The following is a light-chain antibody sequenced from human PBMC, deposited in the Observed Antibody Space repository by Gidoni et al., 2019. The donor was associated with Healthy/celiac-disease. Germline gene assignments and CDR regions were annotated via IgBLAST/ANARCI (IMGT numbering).Light chain of an antibody. CDR3: QQSYSTPQLT. Sequence: DIQMTQSPSSLSASVGDRVTITCRASQNISSYLNWYQQKPAKAPKLLIYAASSLQSGVPSRFSGSGSGTDFTITISSLQPEDFATYYCQQSYSTPQLTFGGGTKVEIK. CDR2: AAS. J-gene: IGKJ4*01. V-gene: IGKV1-39*01. CDR1: QNISSY.